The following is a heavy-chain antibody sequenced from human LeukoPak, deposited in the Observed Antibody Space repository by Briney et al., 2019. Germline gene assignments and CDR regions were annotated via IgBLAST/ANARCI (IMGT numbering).Heavy chain of an antibody. D-gene: IGHD3-10*01. CDR1: GGSISSSTYY. J-gene: IGHJ4*02. CDR3: ARRTHLYYYGSGCYSY. Sequence: SETLSLTCTVSGGSISSSTYYWGWIRQPPGKGLVWIGSIYHSGSTHYSSSLKSRVTISVDTSKNQLSLKLSSVTAADTAVYYCARRTHLYYYGSGCYSYWGQGTLVTVSS. CDR2: IYHSGST. V-gene: IGHV4-39*07.